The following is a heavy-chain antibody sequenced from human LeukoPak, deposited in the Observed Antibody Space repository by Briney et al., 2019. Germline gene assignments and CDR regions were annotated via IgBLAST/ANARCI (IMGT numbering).Heavy chain of an antibody. J-gene: IGHJ6*03. Sequence: GGSLRLSCEGSGFTFSAYNMNWVRQAPGKGLESISYADSVKGRFTISRDNDKNSLYLQMNSLRPEDTAVYFCARDRHVPGLYYYYMDVWGKGTTVTVSS. D-gene: IGHD6-6*01. V-gene: IGHV3-69-1*01. CDR3: ARDRHVPGLYYYYMDV. CDR1: GFTFSAYN. CDR2: I.